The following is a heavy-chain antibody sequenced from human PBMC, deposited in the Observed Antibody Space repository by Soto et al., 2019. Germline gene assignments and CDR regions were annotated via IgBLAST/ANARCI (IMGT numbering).Heavy chain of an antibody. CDR2: INHSGST. CDR1: GGNFVDFC. CDR3: ARKAEDITGTCGEYSQH. V-gene: IGHV4-34*01. Sequence: VLGGNFVDFCGRRIRKTTGKGLEWIGEINHSGSTNYNPSLKSRVTISVDTSKNQFSLKLSSVTAADTAVYYCARKAEDITGTCGEYSQHWGQGSLDLVFS. D-gene: IGHD1-7*01. J-gene: IGHJ1*01.